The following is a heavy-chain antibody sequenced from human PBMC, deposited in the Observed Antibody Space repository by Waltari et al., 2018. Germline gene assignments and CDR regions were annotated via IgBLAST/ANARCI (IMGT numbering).Heavy chain of an antibody. V-gene: IGHV2-5*01. CDR1: GFSLSTSGVG. D-gene: IGHD4-17*01. CDR3: AHRLGYGDSQRLNWFDP. J-gene: IGHJ5*02. Sequence: QITLKESGPTLVKPTQTLTLTCTFSGFSLSTSGVGVGWIRQPPGKALEWLALIYWNDDKRYSPSLKSRLTITKDTSKNQVVLTMTNMDPVDTATYYCAHRLGYGDSQRLNWFDPWGQGTLVTVSS. CDR2: IYWNDDK.